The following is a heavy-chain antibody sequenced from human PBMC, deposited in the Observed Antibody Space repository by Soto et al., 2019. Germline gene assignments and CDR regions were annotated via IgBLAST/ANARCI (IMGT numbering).Heavy chain of an antibody. J-gene: IGHJ6*02. Sequence: SETLSLTCAVYGGSFSGYYWSWTRQPPGKGLEWIGEVNHSGSTNYNPSLTSRVTISVDTSKNQFSLKLSSVTAADTAVYYCARAVVVVTADPYFYYCLDVWGHGTTFTVS. V-gene: IGHV4-34*01. CDR1: GGSFSGYY. D-gene: IGHD2-2*01. CDR3: ARAVVVVTADPYFYYCLDV. CDR2: VNHSGST.